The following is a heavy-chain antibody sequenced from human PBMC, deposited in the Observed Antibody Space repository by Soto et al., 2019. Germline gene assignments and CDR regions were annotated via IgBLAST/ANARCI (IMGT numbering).Heavy chain of an antibody. D-gene: IGHD6-13*01. CDR1: GFTFSSYS. J-gene: IGHJ5*02. Sequence: EVQLVESGGGLVQPGGSLRLSCAASGFTFSSYSMNWVRQAPGKGLEWVSYISSSSSTIYNADSVKGRFTISRDKAKNSLYLQMNSLRAEDTAVYDCARHPERIAEIGWFDPWGQGTLVTVSS. CDR3: ARHPERIAEIGWFDP. V-gene: IGHV3-48*01. CDR2: ISSSSSTI.